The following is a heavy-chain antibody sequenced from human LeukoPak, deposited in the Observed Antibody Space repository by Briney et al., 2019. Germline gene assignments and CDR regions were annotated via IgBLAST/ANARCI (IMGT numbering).Heavy chain of an antibody. J-gene: IGHJ3*02. V-gene: IGHV3-30*04. CDR2: ISYDGSNK. D-gene: IGHD2-15*01. Sequence: GGSLRLSCAASGFTFSSYAMHWVRQAPGKGLEWVAVISYDGSNKYYADSVKGRFTISRDNSKNRLYLQMNSLRPEDTAVYYSAKGAQQLLPWGTFDIWGQGTMVTVSP. CDR3: AKGAQQLLPWGTFDI. CDR1: GFTFSSYA.